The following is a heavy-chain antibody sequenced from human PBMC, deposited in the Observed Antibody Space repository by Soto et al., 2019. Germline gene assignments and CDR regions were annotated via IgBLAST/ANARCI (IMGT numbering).Heavy chain of an antibody. CDR1: GFIFSNVW. Sequence: GGSLRLSCAGSGFIFSNVWMNWVRQAPGKGLEWVGHIKSKSDDGTTDYAAPVKGRFTISRDDSKNTLYLEMNSLQSEDTALYYCNTYGVGATNSWFDPWGEGTLVTVSS. CDR2: IKSKSDDGTT. D-gene: IGHD1-26*01. J-gene: IGHJ5*01. CDR3: NTYGVGATNSWFDP. V-gene: IGHV3-15*01.